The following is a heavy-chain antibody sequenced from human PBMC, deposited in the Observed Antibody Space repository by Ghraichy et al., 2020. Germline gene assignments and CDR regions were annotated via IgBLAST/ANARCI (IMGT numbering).Heavy chain of an antibody. V-gene: IGHV3-23*01. D-gene: IGHD4-17*01. CDR3: AKKMDYGDYAWDY. CDR2: ISGSGGST. Sequence: LTCAASGFTFSSYAMSWVRQAPGKGLEWVSAISGSGGSTYYADSVKGRFTISRDNSKNTLYLQMNSLRAEDTAVYYCAKKMDYGDYAWDYWGQGTLVTVSS. CDR1: GFTFSSYA. J-gene: IGHJ4*02.